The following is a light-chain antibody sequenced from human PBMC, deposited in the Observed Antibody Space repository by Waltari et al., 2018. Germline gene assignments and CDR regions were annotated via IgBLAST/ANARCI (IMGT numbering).Light chain of an antibody. CDR1: QSISTW. Sequence: DIQMTQSPSSLSASVGDKVTITCRASQSISTWLAWFQRKPGKAPKLIIYKASNLESGVPSRFSGSGSGTEFTLTISSLLPEDFATYYCQQYNSDSHSFGQGTRLEIK. J-gene: IGKJ2*01. CDR3: QQYNSDSHS. V-gene: IGKV1-5*03. CDR2: KAS.